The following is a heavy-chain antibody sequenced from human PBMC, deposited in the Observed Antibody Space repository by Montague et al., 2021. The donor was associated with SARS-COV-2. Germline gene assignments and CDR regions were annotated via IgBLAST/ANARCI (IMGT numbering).Heavy chain of an antibody. Sequence: SETLSLTCTVSGGSISSYYWSLIRQPPGKGLEWIGYIYYTGSTKYNPSLKSRVTMSLDRPTNRFSLRLNSVTAADTAMYYCARAQNTCFIANCVNYFDFWGLGAQVTVSS. J-gene: IGHJ4*02. D-gene: IGHD1-1*01. V-gene: IGHV4-59*01. CDR1: GGSISSYY. CDR3: ARAQNTCFIANCVNYFDF. CDR2: IYYTGST.